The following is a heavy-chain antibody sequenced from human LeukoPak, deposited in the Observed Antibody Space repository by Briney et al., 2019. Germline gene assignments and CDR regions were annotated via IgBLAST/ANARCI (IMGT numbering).Heavy chain of an antibody. V-gene: IGHV3-21*01. CDR3: AREVNIAAAGYIDY. J-gene: IGHJ4*02. D-gene: IGHD6-13*01. CDR1: GFTFSSYN. Sequence: PGGSLRLSCAASGFTFSSYNMNWVRQAPGKGLEWVSSISSGSSYIYYADSVKGRFTISRDNAKNSLYVQMNSLRAEDTAVYYCAREVNIAAAGYIDYWGQGTLVTVSS. CDR2: ISSGSSYI.